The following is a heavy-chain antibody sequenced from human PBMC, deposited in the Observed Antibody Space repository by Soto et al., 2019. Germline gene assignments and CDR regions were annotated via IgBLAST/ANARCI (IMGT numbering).Heavy chain of an antibody. CDR1: GDSVSRNSGA. Sequence: SQTLSLTCAISGDSVSRNSGAWNWIRQSPSRGLEWLGRTYYRSKWYTDYALSVKSRITINPETSRNQFSLQLNSVTPEDTAVYYCARGIPDLDYYRMEVWCPGPTATVPS. J-gene: IGHJ6*02. CDR3: ARGIPDLDYYRMEV. D-gene: IGHD2-21*01. CDR2: TYYRSKWYT. V-gene: IGHV6-1*01.